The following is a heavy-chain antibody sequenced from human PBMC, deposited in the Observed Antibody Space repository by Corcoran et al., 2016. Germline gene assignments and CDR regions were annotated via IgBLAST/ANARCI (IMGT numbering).Heavy chain of an antibody. J-gene: IGHJ4*02. D-gene: IGHD3-22*01. V-gene: IGHV3-30*18. CDR3: AKVRTYDSSGDFADC. CDR1: GFTFSSYG. Sequence: QVQLVESGGGVVQPGRSLRLSCAASGFTFSSYGMHWVRQAPGKGLEWVAVISYDGSNKYYADSVKGRFTISRDNSKNTLYLQMNSLRAEDRAGYYWAKVRTYDSSGDFADCWGQGTLVPVSS. CDR2: ISYDGSNK.